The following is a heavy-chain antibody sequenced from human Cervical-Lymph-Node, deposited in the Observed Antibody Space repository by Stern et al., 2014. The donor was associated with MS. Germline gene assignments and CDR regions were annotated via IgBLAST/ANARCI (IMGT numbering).Heavy chain of an antibody. CDR2: IKSKNDGGTT. V-gene: IGHV3-15*01. CDR3: TTDAIVGATHFDY. D-gene: IGHD1-26*01. CDR1: GFSFSNAW. Sequence: EVQLVEFGGGVVKPGGSLTLSCGASGFSFSNAWMTWVRQAPGKGLEWVGRIKSKNDGGTTDYAAHVKGSFTISRDDSKNTLHMRRNSRKTEDTAVYYCTTDAIVGATHFDYWGQGTLVPVSS. J-gene: IGHJ4*02.